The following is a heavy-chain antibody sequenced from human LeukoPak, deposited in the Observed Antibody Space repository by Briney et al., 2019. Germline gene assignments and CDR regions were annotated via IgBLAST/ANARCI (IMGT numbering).Heavy chain of an antibody. J-gene: IGHJ4*02. CDR3: ASRKQTYYYDSSRIDY. D-gene: IGHD3-22*01. Sequence: SETLSLTCAVYGGSFSGYYWSWICQPPGKGLEWIGEINHSGSTNYNPSLKSRVTISVDTSKNQFSLKLSSVTAADTAVYYCASRKQTYYYDSSRIDYWGQGTLVTVSS. V-gene: IGHV4-34*01. CDR2: INHSGST. CDR1: GGSFSGYY.